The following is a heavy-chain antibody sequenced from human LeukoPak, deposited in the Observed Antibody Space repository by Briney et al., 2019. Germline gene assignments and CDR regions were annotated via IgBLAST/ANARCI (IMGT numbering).Heavy chain of an antibody. CDR1: GFTFSIYW. CDR3: ARAKSGWFSPDY. CDR2: ISSDGSNT. J-gene: IGHJ4*02. D-gene: IGHD6-19*01. V-gene: IGHV3-74*01. Sequence: PGGSLRLSCAASGFTFSIYWMHWVRQAPGKGLVWVSRISSDGSNTIYADSVKGRFTITRDNAKNTLYLQMNSLRAEDTGVYYCARAKSGWFSPDYWGQGTLVTFSS.